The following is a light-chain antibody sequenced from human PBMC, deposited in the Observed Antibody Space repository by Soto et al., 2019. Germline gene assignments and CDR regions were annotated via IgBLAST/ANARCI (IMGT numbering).Light chain of an antibody. CDR3: LQDYNFPWT. CDR1: QGIRNN. CDR2: AVS. V-gene: IGKV1-6*01. Sequence: AIQMTQSPSSLSASVGDRVTITCRASQGIRNNLGWYQQKPGKAPKLLISAVSSLQSGVPSRFSGSGSGTDFTLIISSLQPKDFAIYYCLQDYNFPWTFGQGTKVEIK. J-gene: IGKJ1*01.